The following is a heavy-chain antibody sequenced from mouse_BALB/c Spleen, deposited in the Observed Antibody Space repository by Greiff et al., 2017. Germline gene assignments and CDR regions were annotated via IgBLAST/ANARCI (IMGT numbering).Heavy chain of an antibody. Sequence: EVMLVESGGGLVKPGGSLKLSCAASGFAFSSYDMSWVRQTPEKRLEWVAYISNGGGSTYYPDTVKGRFTISRDNAKNTLYLQMSSLKSEDTAMYYCARLIYYDYDDAMDYWGQGTSVTVSS. CDR3: ARLIYYDYDDAMDY. J-gene: IGHJ4*01. V-gene: IGHV5-12-1*01. D-gene: IGHD2-4*01. CDR1: GFAFSSYD. CDR2: ISNGGGST.